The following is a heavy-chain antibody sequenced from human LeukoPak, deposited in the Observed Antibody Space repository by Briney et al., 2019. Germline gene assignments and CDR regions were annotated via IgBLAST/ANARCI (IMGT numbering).Heavy chain of an antibody. CDR2: INHSGRT. CDR1: GGSFSGYY. D-gene: IGHD2-2*01. Sequence: PSETLSLTCAVYGGSFSGYYWSWIRQPPGKGLEWIGEINHSGRTNYNPSLKSRVTISVDTSKNQFSLKLSSVTAADTAVYYCASGSRYCSSTSCYSFDYWGQGTLVTVSS. CDR3: ASGSRYCSSTSCYSFDY. V-gene: IGHV4-34*01. J-gene: IGHJ4*02.